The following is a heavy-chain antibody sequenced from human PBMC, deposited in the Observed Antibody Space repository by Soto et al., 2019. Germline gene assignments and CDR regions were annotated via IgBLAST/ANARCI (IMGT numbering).Heavy chain of an antibody. D-gene: IGHD2-21*02. CDR3: ARGGRCGGDCYWEDY. J-gene: IGHJ4*02. V-gene: IGHV1-69*17. CDR2: IIPIFGII. Sequence: QVQLVQSGAEVKKPGSSVKVSCKASGGAFSSYAFSWVRQAPGQGLEWMVGIIPIFGIINYAQKFQGRVTITADKSTSTAYMELSGLRFEDTAVYFCARGGRCGGDCYWEDYWGQGTVVTVSS. CDR1: GGAFSSYA.